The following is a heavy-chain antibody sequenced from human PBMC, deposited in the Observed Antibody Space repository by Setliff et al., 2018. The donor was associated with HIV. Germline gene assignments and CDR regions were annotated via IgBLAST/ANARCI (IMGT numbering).Heavy chain of an antibody. D-gene: IGHD3-22*01. CDR3: AIRREVVVSTTRRGLDI. CDR2: MNPNSGNT. J-gene: IGHJ3*02. V-gene: IGHV1-8*02. CDR1: GYTFTTYD. Sequence: ASVKVSCKASGYTFTTYDINWVRQAAGQGLEWMGWMNPNSGNTGYAQRFQGRLTMTRNTSISTAYMELNSLMSEDTAVYFCAIRREVVVSTTRRGLDIWGQGTMVTVSS.